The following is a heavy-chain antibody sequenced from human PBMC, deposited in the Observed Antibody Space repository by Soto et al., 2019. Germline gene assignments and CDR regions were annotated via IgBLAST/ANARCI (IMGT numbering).Heavy chain of an antibody. J-gene: IGHJ4*02. D-gene: IGHD3-22*01. CDR1: GFTVSSNY. CDR3: ATYYDGTGYNFDY. Sequence: GGSLRLSCAASGFTVSSNYMNWFRQAPGKGLEWVSVIYSGGNIYYADSVKGRFTISRDNAKSSLYLQMDSLRAEDTAVYYCATYYDGTGYNFDYWGQGTLVTVSS. V-gene: IGHV3-53*01. CDR2: IYSGGNI.